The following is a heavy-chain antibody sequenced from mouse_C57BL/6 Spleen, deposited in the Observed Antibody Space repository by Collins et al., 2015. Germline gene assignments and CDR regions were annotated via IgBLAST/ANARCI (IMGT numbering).Heavy chain of an antibody. V-gene: IGHV1-52*01. CDR1: GYTFTSYW. J-gene: IGHJ1*03. Sequence: QVQLQQPGAELVRPGSSVKLSCKASGYTFTSYWMHWVKQRPIQGLEWIGNIDPSDSETHYNQKFKDKATLTVDKSSSTAYMQLSSLTSEDSAVYYCARSDYYGSSYGWYFDVWGTGTTVTVSS. D-gene: IGHD1-1*01. CDR3: ARSDYYGSSYGWYFDV. CDR2: IDPSDSET.